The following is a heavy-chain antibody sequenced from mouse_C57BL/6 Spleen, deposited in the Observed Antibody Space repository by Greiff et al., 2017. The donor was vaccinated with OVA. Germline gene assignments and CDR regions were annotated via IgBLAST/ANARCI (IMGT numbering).Heavy chain of an antibody. CDR1: GYTFTSYW. CDR2: IHPNSGST. V-gene: IGHV1-64*01. J-gene: IGHJ2*01. D-gene: IGHD2-13*01. CDR3: ESGGYYYGDSRYFDY. Sequence: QVQLQQPGAELVKPGASVKLSCKASGYTFTSYWMHWVKQRPGPGLEWIGMIHPNSGSTTYNEKFKGKATLTVDKSSSTAYMQLSNLTSEDSAVYDGESGGYYYGDSRYFDYWGQGTTLTVSS.